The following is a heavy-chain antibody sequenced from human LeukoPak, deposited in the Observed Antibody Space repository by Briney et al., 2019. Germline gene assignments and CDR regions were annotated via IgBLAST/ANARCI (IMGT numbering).Heavy chain of an antibody. CDR3: ARGTGGWYGKHFDY. CDR1: GGSISSYY. CDR2: IYYSGST. V-gene: IGHV4-59*08. D-gene: IGHD6-19*01. J-gene: IGHJ4*02. Sequence: SKTLSLTCTVSGGSISSYYWSWIRQPPGKGLEWIGYIYYSGSTNYNPSLKSRVTISVDTSKNQFSLKLSSVTAADTAVYYCARGTGGWYGKHFDYWGQGTLVTVSS.